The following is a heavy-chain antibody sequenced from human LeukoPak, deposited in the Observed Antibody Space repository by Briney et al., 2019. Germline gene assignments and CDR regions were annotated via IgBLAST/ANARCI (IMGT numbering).Heavy chain of an antibody. CDR3: ARDLSGSSYYYYYMDV. J-gene: IGHJ6*03. CDR1: GFTFSSYW. V-gene: IGHV3-7*01. Sequence: GGSLRLSCAASGFTFSSYWMSWVRQAPGKGLEWVANIKQDGSERYYVDSVKGRFTISRDNAENSLYLQMSSLRAEDTALYYCARDLSGSSYYYYYMDVWGSGTTVTVSS. CDR2: IKQDGSER. D-gene: IGHD6-25*01.